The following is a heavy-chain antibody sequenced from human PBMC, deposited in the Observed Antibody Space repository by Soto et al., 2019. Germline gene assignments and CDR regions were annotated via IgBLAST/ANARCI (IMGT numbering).Heavy chain of an antibody. Sequence: QVQLQESGPGLVKPSQTLSLTCTVSGGSISSGDYYWSWIRQPPGKGLEWIGYIYYSGSTYYNPSLKSRVTISVDTSKNQFSLKLSSVTAADTAVYYCARDNYDILTGYYMGADWFDPWGQGTLVTVSS. J-gene: IGHJ5*02. CDR2: IYYSGST. V-gene: IGHV4-30-4*01. CDR3: ARDNYDILTGYYMGADWFDP. CDR1: GGSISSGDYY. D-gene: IGHD3-9*01.